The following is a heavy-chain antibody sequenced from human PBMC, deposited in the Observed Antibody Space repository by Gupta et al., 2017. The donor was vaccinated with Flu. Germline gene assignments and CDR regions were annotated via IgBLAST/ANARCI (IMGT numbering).Heavy chain of an antibody. V-gene: IGHV1-2*02. CDR3: AREGQGTGEWNYFDY. CDR1: Y. CDR2: INARSGGT. J-gene: IGHJ4*02. D-gene: IGHD3-3*01. Sequence: YIRWVRQAPGKGLEWMGWINARSGGTDYAQKVQGRVTMTRDTSINTEYMELSSLRADDSAVYYCAREGQGTGEWNYFDYWGQGTLVIVSS.